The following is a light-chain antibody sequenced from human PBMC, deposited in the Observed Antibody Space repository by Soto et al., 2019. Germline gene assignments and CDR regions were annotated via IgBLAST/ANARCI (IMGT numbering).Light chain of an antibody. J-gene: IGKJ5*01. CDR2: DTS. CDR3: QQRRSWPVT. Sequence: EIVLTQSPATLSLSPGERATLSCRASQSVNSYLAWYQQKPGQTPRLLIYDTSNRATDIPARFSGSGSGTDFTLTISSLEPEDFAVYYCQQRRSWPVTFGQGTRLEIK. CDR1: QSVNSY. V-gene: IGKV3-11*01.